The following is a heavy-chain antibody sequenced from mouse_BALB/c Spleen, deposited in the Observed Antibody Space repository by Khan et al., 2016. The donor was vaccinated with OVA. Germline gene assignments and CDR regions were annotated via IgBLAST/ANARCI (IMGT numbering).Heavy chain of an antibody. Sequence: HVQLKQSGTELAKPGASVKMSCKTSGYTFTTYWMHWVKPSPGQGLEWLGYIDPSTGYTEYTQKFTDKATLTTDKSTSTAYTQPSCLTAENSTVHYCARKERYGIFAYWGQGTLVTVSA. D-gene: IGHD2-1*01. CDR2: IDPSTGYT. V-gene: IGHV1-7*01. J-gene: IGHJ3*01. CDR1: GYTFTTYW. CDR3: ARKERYGIFAY.